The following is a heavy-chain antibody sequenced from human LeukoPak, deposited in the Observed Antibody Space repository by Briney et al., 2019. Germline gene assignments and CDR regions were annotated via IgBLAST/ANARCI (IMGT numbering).Heavy chain of an antibody. J-gene: IGHJ6*03. D-gene: IGHD3-22*01. CDR3: ARGGYYYDSSGYFPSMDV. Sequence: SETLSLTCSVYGGSFSDYYWSWIRQPPGKGLEWIAEINHSGSTNYNPSLKSRVSISVDTSKNQFSLKLSSVTAADTAVYYCARGGYYYDSSGYFPSMDVWGKGTTVTVSS. CDR1: GGSFSDYY. CDR2: INHSGST. V-gene: IGHV4-34*01.